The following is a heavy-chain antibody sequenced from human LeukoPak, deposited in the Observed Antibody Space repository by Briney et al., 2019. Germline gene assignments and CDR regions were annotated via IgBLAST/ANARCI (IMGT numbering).Heavy chain of an antibody. V-gene: IGHV4-39*07. CDR2: LYYSGST. D-gene: IGHD5-12*01. Sequence: SETLSLTCTVSGDSISSSSYYWGWIRQPPGKGLESIGSLYYSGSTYYNPSLKSRVTISVDTSKNQFSLKLSSVTAEDTAVYYCVRNQRYISRRIHYYYMDVWGEGTTVTVSS. J-gene: IGHJ6*03. CDR3: VRNQRYISRRIHYYYMDV. CDR1: GDSISSSSYY.